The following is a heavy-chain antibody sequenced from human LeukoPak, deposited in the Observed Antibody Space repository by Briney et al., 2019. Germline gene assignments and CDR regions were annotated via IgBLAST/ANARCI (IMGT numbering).Heavy chain of an antibody. J-gene: IGHJ4*02. CDR3: VRDNPRCCGVVPANIDDY. Sequence: PGGSLRLSCAAPGFTFSRDSMNWVRQAPGKGLEWVSYINGGSSPIYYADSVRGRFTISRDNAKNSLYLQMNSLRAEDTAVYYCVRDNPRCCGVVPANIDDYWGQGTLVTVSS. CDR2: INGGSSPI. CDR1: GFTFSRDS. D-gene: IGHD2-15*01. V-gene: IGHV3-48*01.